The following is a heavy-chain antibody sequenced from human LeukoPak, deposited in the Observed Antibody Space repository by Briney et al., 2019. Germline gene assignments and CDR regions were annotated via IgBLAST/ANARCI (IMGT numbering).Heavy chain of an antibody. J-gene: IGHJ3*02. CDR1: GGTFSSYA. CDR3: ARCRTYDFDAFDI. CDR2: IIPIFGTA. D-gene: IGHD3-3*01. V-gene: IGHV1-69*06. Sequence: GASVKVSCKASGGTFSSYAISWVRQAPGQGLEWMGGIIPIFGTANYAQKFQGRVTITADKSTSTAYMELSSLRSEDTAVSYCARCRTYDFDAFDIWGQGTMVTVSS.